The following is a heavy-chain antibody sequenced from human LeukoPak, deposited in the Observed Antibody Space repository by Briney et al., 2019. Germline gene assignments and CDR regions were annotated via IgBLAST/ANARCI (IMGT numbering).Heavy chain of an antibody. CDR2: TYYRSKWYN. D-gene: IGHD5-18*01. V-gene: IGHV6-1*01. Sequence: SQTLSLTCAISGDSVSSNSAAWNWIRQSPSRGLEWLGRTYYRSKWYNDYAVSVKSRITINPDTSKNQFSLKLSSVTAADTAVYYCARTTEGGYGYGYFYYYYMDVWGKGTTVTISS. CDR1: GDSVSSNSAA. CDR3: ARTTEGGYGYGYFYYYYMDV. J-gene: IGHJ6*03.